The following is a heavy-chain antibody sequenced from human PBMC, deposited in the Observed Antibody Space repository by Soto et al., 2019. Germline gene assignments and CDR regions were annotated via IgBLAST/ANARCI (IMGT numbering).Heavy chain of an antibody. CDR2: ISAYNGNT. Sequence: QVQLVQSGAEVKKPGASVKVSCKASGYTFTSYGISWVRQAPGQGLEWMGWISAYNGNTNYAQKFQGRVTITADESTSTAYMELSSLRSEDTAVYYCARVRPDYGVDYWGQGTLVTVSS. J-gene: IGHJ4*02. CDR1: GYTFTSYG. CDR3: ARVRPDYGVDY. V-gene: IGHV1-18*01. D-gene: IGHD4-17*01.